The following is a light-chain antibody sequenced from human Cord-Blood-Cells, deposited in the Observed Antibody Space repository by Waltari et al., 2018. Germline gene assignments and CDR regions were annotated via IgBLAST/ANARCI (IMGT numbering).Light chain of an antibody. J-gene: IGLJ3*02. Sequence: QSALTQPRSVSGSPGQSVTISCTGTSSDVGGYNYVSWYQQHPGKAPNLMIYEVSKRPSGVPDRFSGSKSGNTAALTISGLQAEDEADYYCCSYAGSSRVFGGGTKLTVL. V-gene: IGLV2-11*01. CDR2: EVS. CDR3: CSYAGSSRV. CDR1: SSDVGGYNY.